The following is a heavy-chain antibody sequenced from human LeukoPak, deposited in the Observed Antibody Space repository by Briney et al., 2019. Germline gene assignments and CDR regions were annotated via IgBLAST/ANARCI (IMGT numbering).Heavy chain of an antibody. CDR1: GGSFSGYY. D-gene: IGHD3-9*01. CDR3: ARLVTDILTGYYPLFDY. Sequence: SETLSLTCAVYGGSFSGYYWSWIRQPPGKGLEWIGEINHSGSTNYNPSLKSRVTISVDTSKNQFSLKLSSVTAADTAVYYCARLVTDILTGYYPLFDYWGQGTLVTVSS. V-gene: IGHV4-34*01. CDR2: INHSGST. J-gene: IGHJ4*02.